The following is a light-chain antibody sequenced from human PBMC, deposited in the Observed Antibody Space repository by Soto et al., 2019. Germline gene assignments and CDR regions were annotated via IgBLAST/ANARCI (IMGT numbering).Light chain of an antibody. J-gene: IGKJ1*01. CDR2: DAS. CDR3: QQYNIYPWT. CDR1: QSISNR. V-gene: IGKV1-5*01. Sequence: DSQMTQSPPTLSASVGDGVTITCRASQSISNRLAWYQQRPGKAPKYLIYDASTLDSGAPSRFSGSGSGTEFTLSISSLQPDDFATYYCQQYNIYPWTFGQGTKVDIK.